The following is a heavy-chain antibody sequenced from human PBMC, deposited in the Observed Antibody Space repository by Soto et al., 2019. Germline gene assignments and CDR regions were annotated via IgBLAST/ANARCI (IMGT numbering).Heavy chain of an antibody. Sequence: EVQLLESGGGLVQPGGSLRLSCEASGLNLSSYAMSWVRQAPGKGLEWVSAISSSGGTTFYADSVRGRFTFSRDNSKNTSYLLMNSLRAEDTAVYYCAKWGRRDAYNFDYWGQGTLVTVSS. J-gene: IGHJ4*02. CDR2: ISSSGGTT. D-gene: IGHD7-27*01. V-gene: IGHV3-23*01. CDR1: GLNLSSYA. CDR3: AKWGRRDAYNFDY.